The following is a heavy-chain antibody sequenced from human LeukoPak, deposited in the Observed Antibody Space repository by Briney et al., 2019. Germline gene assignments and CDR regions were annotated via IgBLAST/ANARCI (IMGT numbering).Heavy chain of an antibody. CDR3: ARQRSYEGAFDI. J-gene: IGHJ3*02. V-gene: IGHV4-59*08. CDR1: GGSISSYY. D-gene: IGHD1-26*01. Sequence: PSETLSLTRTVSGGSISSYYWSWIRQPPGKGLEWIGYIYYSGSTNYNPSLKSRVTISVDTSKNQFSLKLSSVTAADTAVYYCARQRSYEGAFDIWGQGTMVTVSS. CDR2: IYYSGST.